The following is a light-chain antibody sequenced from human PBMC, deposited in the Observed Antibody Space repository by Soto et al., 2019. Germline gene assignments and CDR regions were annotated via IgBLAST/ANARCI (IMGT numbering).Light chain of an antibody. J-gene: IGKJ3*01. CDR3: QQYGRSPRT. V-gene: IGKV3-20*01. CDR2: GAS. Sequence: EIVLTQSPGTLSLSPGERATLSCRASQSVSSSYLAWYQQKPGQAPRLLIYGASSRATGIPDRFSGSGSGTHFTLTISRLEPEDFAVYYCQQYGRSPRTFGPGTKVDIK. CDR1: QSVSSSY.